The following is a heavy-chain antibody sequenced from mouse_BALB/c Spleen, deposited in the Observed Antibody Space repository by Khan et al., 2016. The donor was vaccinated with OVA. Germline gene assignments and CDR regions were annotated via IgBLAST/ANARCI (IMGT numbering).Heavy chain of an antibody. Sequence: QIQLVQSGPELKKPGETVTISCKASGYTFTNYGMNWVKQAPGKGLMWMVWINTYTGEPTYADDFKGRFAFSLETSASTAFLQINYLKTEDTATYFCARVGDNGTIDYWGQGTSVTVSS. V-gene: IGHV9-3-1*01. J-gene: IGHJ4*01. CDR2: INTYTGEP. CDR1: GYTFTNYG. CDR3: ARVGDNGTIDY. D-gene: IGHD3-3*01.